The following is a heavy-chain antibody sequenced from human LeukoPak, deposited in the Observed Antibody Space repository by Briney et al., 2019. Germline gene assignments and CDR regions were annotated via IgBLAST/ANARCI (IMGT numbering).Heavy chain of an antibody. V-gene: IGHV3-48*03. J-gene: IGHJ5*02. CDR1: GFAFSTSD. CDR3: ARGQERYDHGDYGWFDP. CDR2: ISGSGAVQ. D-gene: IGHD4-17*01. Sequence: SGGSLRLSCSASGFAFSTSDMNWVRQAPGKGLEWISYISGSGAVQYYADSVRGRFIISRDNGKNSLFLQMNSLTAEDTATYYCARGQERYDHGDYGWFDPWGQGTLVTVSS.